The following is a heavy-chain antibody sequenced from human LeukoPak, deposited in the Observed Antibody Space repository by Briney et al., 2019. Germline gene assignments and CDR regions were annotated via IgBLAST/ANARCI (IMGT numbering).Heavy chain of an antibody. Sequence: GGSLRLSCAASTFTFSSYTMNWVRQAPGKGLEWVSYISSSGSTIYYADSVKGRFTISRDNAKNSLYLQMNSLRAEDTAVYYYARPGYSSGWTFDYWGQGTLVTVSS. CDR2: ISSSGSTI. D-gene: IGHD6-19*01. CDR1: TFTFSSYT. CDR3: ARPGYSSGWTFDY. V-gene: IGHV3-48*04. J-gene: IGHJ4*02.